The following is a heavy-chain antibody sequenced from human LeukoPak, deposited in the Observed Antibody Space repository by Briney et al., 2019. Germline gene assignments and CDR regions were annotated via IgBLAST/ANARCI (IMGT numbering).Heavy chain of an antibody. J-gene: IGHJ6*02. V-gene: IGHV4-30-4*01. CDR3: ARVRLYYDSSGYEDV. CDR2: IYYSGST. D-gene: IGHD3-22*01. CDR1: GGSISSGDYY. Sequence: PSETLSLTRTVSGGSISSGDYYWSWIRQPPGKGLEWIGYIYYSGSTYYNPSLKSRVTISVDTSKNQFSLKLSSVTAADTAVYYCARVRLYYDSSGYEDVSGQGTTVTVSS.